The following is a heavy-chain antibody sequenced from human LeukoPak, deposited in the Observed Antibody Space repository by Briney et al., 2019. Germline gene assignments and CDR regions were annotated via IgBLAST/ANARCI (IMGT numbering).Heavy chain of an antibody. Sequence: PGGSLRLSCAASGFTFSSYAMHWDRQAPGKGLEYVSAISSNGGSTYYANSVKGRFTISRDNSKNTLYLQMGSLRAEDMAVYYCARTSGPSYYMDVWGKGTTVTVSS. CDR2: ISSNGGST. CDR3: ARTSGPSYYMDV. CDR1: GFTFSSYA. J-gene: IGHJ6*03. V-gene: IGHV3-64*01.